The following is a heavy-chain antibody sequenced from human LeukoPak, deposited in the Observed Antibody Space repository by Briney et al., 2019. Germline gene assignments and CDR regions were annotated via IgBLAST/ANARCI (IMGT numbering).Heavy chain of an antibody. J-gene: IGHJ4*02. Sequence: PGGSLRLSCAASGFTFSSYGMNWVRQAPGKGLEWVSSISSSSYIYYADSVKGRFTISRDNAKNSLYLQMNSLRAEDTAVYYCARATSAIRDYFDYWGQGTLVTVSS. CDR1: GFTFSSYG. V-gene: IGHV3-21*01. CDR3: ARATSAIRDYFDY. D-gene: IGHD2-2*02. CDR2: ISSSSYI.